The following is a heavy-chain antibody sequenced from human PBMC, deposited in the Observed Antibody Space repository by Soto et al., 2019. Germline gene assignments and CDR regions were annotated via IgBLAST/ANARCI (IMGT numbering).Heavy chain of an antibody. CDR3: ARDRRDYYILTGYPAYYFAY. J-gene: IGHJ4*02. CDR1: GYTFTSYG. CDR2: ISAYNGNT. Sequence: ASVKVSCKASGYTFTSYGISWVRQAPGQGLEWMGWISAYNGNTNYAQKLQGRVTMTTDTSTSTAYMELRSLRSDDTAVYYCARDRRDYYILTGYPAYYFAYWGQGTLVTVSS. D-gene: IGHD3-9*01. V-gene: IGHV1-18*04.